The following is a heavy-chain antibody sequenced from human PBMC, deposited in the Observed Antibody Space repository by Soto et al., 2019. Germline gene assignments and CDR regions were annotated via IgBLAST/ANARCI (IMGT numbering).Heavy chain of an antibody. CDR1: GYTFTGYY. J-gene: IGHJ6*02. D-gene: IGHD3-22*01. CDR2: INPNSGGT. V-gene: IGHV1-2*02. Sequence: QVQLVQSGAEVKKPGASVKVSCKASGYTFTGYYMHWVRQAPGQGLEWMGWINPNSGGTNYAQKFQGRVTITRDTSISTAYMELSRLRSDDTAVYYCARAPYYPPLCVFPDCGMDVWGQGTTVTVSS. CDR3: ARAPYYPPLCVFPDCGMDV.